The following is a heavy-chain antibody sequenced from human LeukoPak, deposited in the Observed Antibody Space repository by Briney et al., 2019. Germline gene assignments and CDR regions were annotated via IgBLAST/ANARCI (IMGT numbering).Heavy chain of an antibody. V-gene: IGHV4-39*01. D-gene: IGHD3-10*01. CDR2: IYYTGST. CDR1: VASVSSGSVY. Sequence: SETLSLTCSVSVASVSSGSVYGGWLRESPGKGLAWIATIYYTGSTYYDPSLKSRVSRPIDTSNNQFSLNVKSVSAADTAVYYCARHSGSGSLSRPFDPWGQGTLVTVTS. J-gene: IGHJ5*02. CDR3: ARHSGSGSLSRPFDP.